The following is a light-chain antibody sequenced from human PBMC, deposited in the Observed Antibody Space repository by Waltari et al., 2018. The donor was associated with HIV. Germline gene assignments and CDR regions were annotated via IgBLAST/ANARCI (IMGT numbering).Light chain of an antibody. V-gene: IGLV2-8*01. CDR3: SSYAGSNNPYV. J-gene: IGLJ1*01. Sequence: QSALTQPPSASGSPGQSVTISCTGTSSDLGAYNYVSWYQQHPDKAPKLMIYDVSKRPSGVPDRFSGSKAGNTASLNVSGLQTEDEADYYCSSYAGSNNPYVFVTGTKVTVL. CDR1: SSDLGAYNY. CDR2: DVS.